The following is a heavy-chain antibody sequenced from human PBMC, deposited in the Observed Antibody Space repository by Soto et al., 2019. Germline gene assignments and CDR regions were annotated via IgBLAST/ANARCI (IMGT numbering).Heavy chain of an antibody. D-gene: IGHD5-18*01. CDR2: IYYNGNT. CDR1: GFTVSSNH. V-gene: IGHV3-53*01. J-gene: IGHJ4*02. Sequence: VPLVDSGGGLIQPGGSLRLSCAASGFTVSSNHMTWVRQAPGGGPEWVSTIYYNGNTFYADSVEGRFTIPRDNAKNMVYPQMKSLRAEDTALYYCATGGNTAKDGYWGQGTLVTVSS. CDR3: ATGGNTAKDGY.